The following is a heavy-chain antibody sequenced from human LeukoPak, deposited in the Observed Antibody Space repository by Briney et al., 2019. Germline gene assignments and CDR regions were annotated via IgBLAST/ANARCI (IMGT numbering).Heavy chain of an antibody. CDR3: AAGQLWSLWYYYGMDV. D-gene: IGHD5-18*01. J-gene: IGHJ6*02. V-gene: IGHV1-58*02. Sequence: SVKVSCKASGFTFTSSAMQWVRQARGQRLEWIGWIVVGSGNTNYAQKFQERVTITRDMSTSTAYMELSSLRSEDTAVYYCAAGQLWSLWYYYGMDVWGQGTTVTVSS. CDR1: GFTFTSSA. CDR2: IVVGSGNT.